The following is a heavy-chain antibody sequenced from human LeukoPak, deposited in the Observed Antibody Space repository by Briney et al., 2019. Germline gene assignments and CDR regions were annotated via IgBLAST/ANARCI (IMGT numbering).Heavy chain of an antibody. V-gene: IGHV1-8*01. CDR2: MNPNSNNT. J-gene: IGHJ3*02. D-gene: IGHD5-24*01. CDR3: ARKGRWLHTGDAFDI. CDR1: EYTFTSHD. Sequence: ASVKVSCKASEYTFTSHDIHWVRQATGQGLEWMGWMNPNSNNTVYAQKFQGRVSMTRDTSISTAYMELSSLRSEDTAIYYCARKGRWLHTGDAFDIWGQGSLVTVSS.